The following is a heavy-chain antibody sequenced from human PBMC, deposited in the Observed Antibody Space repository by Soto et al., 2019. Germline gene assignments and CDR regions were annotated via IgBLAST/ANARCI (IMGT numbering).Heavy chain of an antibody. V-gene: IGHV3-7*01. CDR2: INPDGSVK. Sequence: EVQLVESGGGLVQPGESLRLSCAASGLTFNTYWMTWVRQPPGKGLEWVANINPDGSVKYSVDSLKGRFTISRENANNSLYLQMNSLRAEDTAVYYCASARDYYFDYWGQGTLVTVSS. J-gene: IGHJ4*02. D-gene: IGHD3-10*01. CDR1: GLTFNTYW. CDR3: ASARDYYFDY.